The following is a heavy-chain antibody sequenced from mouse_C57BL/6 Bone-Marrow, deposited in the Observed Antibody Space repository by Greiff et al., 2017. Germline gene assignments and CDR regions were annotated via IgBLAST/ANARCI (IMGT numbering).Heavy chain of an antibody. CDR1: GYTFTSYW. CDR2: IHPNSGST. J-gene: IGHJ2*01. D-gene: IGHD1-1*01. Sequence: QVQLQQPGAELVQPGASVTLSCKASGYTFTSYWMHWVQQRPGQGLEWIGMIHPNSGSTNYNEKFKSKATLTVDKSSSTAYMQLSSLTSEDSAVYYCATLLLLRYDDWGKGTTLTVSS. V-gene: IGHV1-64*01. CDR3: ATLLLLRYDD.